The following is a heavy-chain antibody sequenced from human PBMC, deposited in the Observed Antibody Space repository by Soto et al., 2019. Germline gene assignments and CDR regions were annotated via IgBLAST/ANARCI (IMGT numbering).Heavy chain of an antibody. D-gene: IGHD2-2*01. J-gene: IGHJ5*02. CDR3: ARMADLAVLPAPSNWFDH. V-gene: IGHV4-59*01. Sequence: KASETLSLTCTVSGDSISNSYWTWIRQPPGKGLEWIGYMHYSGNSDYNPSLKSRVTIAEDTSKNQVSLKLSSVTAADTAVYYCARMADLAVLPAPSNWFDHWGQGTLVTVSS. CDR2: MHYSGNS. CDR1: GDSISNSY.